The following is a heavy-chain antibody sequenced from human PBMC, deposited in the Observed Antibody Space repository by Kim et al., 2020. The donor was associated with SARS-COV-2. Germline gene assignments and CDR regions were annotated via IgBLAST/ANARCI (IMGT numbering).Heavy chain of an antibody. D-gene: IGHD3-10*01. CDR1: GFIFSSYA. Sequence: AGSLRLSCEASGFIFSSYAMSWVRQAPGKGLEWVSGISGSGGTTYYTDSVKGRFTISRDNTKNLLYLQMDSLRVDDTALYYCAKDPLYYFGSDTYDHWGQGILVTVSS. CDR3: AKDPLYYFGSDTYDH. CDR2: ISGSGGTT. V-gene: IGHV3-23*01. J-gene: IGHJ4*02.